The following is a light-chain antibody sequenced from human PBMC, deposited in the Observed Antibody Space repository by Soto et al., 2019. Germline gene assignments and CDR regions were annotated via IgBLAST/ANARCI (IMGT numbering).Light chain of an antibody. V-gene: IGKV3D-15*02. Sequence: VITPGPAILSVSPGARATLSCRASQSAGNFLAWYQQKHGQAPRLLIYGASFRATGVPGRFSGSGSGTDLTITISRLGPEECAVYDCQQYRTRPGTIGQGTKVDIK. J-gene: IGKJ1*01. CDR3: QQYRTRPGT. CDR2: GAS. CDR1: QSAGNF.